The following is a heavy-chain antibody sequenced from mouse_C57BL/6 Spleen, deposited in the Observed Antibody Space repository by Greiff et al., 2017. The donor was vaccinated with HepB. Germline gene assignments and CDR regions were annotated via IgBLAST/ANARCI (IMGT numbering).Heavy chain of an antibody. J-gene: IGHJ2*01. CDR1: GYTFTSYW. CDR2: IHPNSGST. CDR3: ARKGSGSSLDY. Sequence: VQLQQSGAELVKPGASVKLSCKASGYTFTSYWMHWVKQRPGQGLEWIGMIHPNSGSTNYNEKFKSKATLTVDKSSSTAYMQLSSLTSEDSAVYYGARKGSGSSLDYWGQGTTLTVSS. D-gene: IGHD1-1*01. V-gene: IGHV1-64*01.